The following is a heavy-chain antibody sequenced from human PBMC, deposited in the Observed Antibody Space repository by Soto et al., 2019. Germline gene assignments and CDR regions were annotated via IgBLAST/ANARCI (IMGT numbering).Heavy chain of an antibody. CDR3: ARVGPWVPYYYDSSPYTFENWFDP. CDR2: IYHVGST. Sequence: PXATLSLTCAVSGYSISSGYYWCWLRPPPGKGLEWIGSIYHVGSTYYNPSLNSRVTLSIDMTNNHVSLILNSVTAADTAVYYCARVGPWVPYYYDSSPYTFENWFDPWGQGTLVTVSS. D-gene: IGHD3-22*01. J-gene: IGHJ5*02. V-gene: IGHV4-38-2*01. CDR1: GYSISSGYY.